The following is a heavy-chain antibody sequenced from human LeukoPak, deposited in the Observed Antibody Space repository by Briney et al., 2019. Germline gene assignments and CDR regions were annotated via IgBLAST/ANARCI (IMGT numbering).Heavy chain of an antibody. CDR1: GFTFDDYA. CDR3: ARVHDRSGYYLYYMDV. J-gene: IGHJ6*03. V-gene: IGHV3-20*01. CDR2: ISWNGGST. Sequence: GGSLRLSCAASGFTFDDYAMSWVRQAPGKGLEWVSGISWNGGSTGYADSVEGRFTISRDNANLYLHMNNLRDEDTALYHCARVHDRSGYYLYYMDVWGKGTTVTISS. D-gene: IGHD3-22*01.